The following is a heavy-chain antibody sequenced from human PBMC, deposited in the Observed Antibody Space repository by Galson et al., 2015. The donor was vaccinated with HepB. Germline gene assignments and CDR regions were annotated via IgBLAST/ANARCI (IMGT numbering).Heavy chain of an antibody. CDR3: ARGPLEVVVVVAATLWFDS. Sequence: SLRLSCAASGLTFSSYTMNWVRQAPGKGLEWVSPISSSSSYIYYADSVKGRFTISRDNAKNSLYLQMNSLRAEDTAVYYCARGPLEVVVVVAATLWFDSWGQGTLVTVSS. V-gene: IGHV3-21*01. D-gene: IGHD2-15*01. CDR1: GLTFSSYT. J-gene: IGHJ5*01. CDR2: ISSSSSYI.